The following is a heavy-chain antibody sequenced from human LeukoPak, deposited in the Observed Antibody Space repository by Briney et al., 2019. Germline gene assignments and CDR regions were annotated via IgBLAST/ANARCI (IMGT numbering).Heavy chain of an antibody. J-gene: IGHJ6*02. V-gene: IGHV4-31*03. CDR3: ARDSQYYDFWSGPYGMDV. Sequence: SQTLSLTCTVSGGPISSGGYYWSWIRQHPGKGLEWIGYIYYSGSTYYNPSLKSRVTISVDASKNQFSLKLSSVTAADTAVYYCARDSQYYDFWSGPYGMDVWGQGTTVTVSS. D-gene: IGHD3-3*01. CDR2: IYYSGST. CDR1: GGPISSGGYY.